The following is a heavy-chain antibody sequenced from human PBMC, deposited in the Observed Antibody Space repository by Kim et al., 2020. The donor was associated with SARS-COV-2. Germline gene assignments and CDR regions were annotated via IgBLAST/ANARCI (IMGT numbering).Heavy chain of an antibody. V-gene: IGHV3-66*04. CDR3: ARHDWFDP. CDR2: IHTGGAT. CDR1: GFSVSGDY. Sequence: GGSLRLSCAVSGFSVSGDYMNWVRQAPGKGLECVSVIHTGGATFYADSVKGRFTISRDSSKNTLYLQMNSLRVEDTAVYYCARHDWFDPWGQGTVVTVSS. J-gene: IGHJ5*02.